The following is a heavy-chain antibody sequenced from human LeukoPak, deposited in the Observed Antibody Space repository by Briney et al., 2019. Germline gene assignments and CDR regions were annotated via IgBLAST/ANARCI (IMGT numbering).Heavy chain of an antibody. Sequence: GGSLRLSCAASGFTFSSYAISWVRQAPGKGLEWVSSITTSGGSTSYADSVKGRFTISRDNSKNTLYLQMNRLRAEDTALYYCVYYDNAAEYFHYWGQGTLVTVSS. CDR1: GFTFSSYA. CDR3: VYYDNAAEYFHY. D-gene: IGHD3-22*01. V-gene: IGHV3-23*01. J-gene: IGHJ1*01. CDR2: ITTSGGST.